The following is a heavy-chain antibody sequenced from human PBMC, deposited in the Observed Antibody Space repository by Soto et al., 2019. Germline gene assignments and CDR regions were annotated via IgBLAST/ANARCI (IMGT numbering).Heavy chain of an antibody. V-gene: IGHV3-33*01. J-gene: IGHJ4*02. CDR3: TRAAIKGELLDY. CDR1: GFTFNNYG. Sequence: SLRLSCAASGFTFNNYGMHCVRQAPGKGLEWVALIWHDGSNKVYADSVKGRFTISRDNSKNTLNLQMNSLRVEDTAVYYCTRAAIKGELLDYWGQGTQVTVSS. D-gene: IGHD1-26*01. CDR2: IWHDGSNK.